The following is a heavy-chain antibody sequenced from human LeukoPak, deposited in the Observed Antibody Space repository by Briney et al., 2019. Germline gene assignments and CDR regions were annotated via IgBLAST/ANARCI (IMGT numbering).Heavy chain of an antibody. D-gene: IGHD5-24*01. J-gene: IGHJ4*02. Sequence: GGSLRLSCAAPGSTFDDYAMNWVRQAPGKGLEWVSGISWNSGSIGYADSVKGRFTISRDNAKNSLYLQMNSLRAEDTAVYYCATINGWGQGTLVTASS. CDR3: ATING. V-gene: IGHV3-9*01. CDR1: GSTFDDYA. CDR2: ISWNSGSI.